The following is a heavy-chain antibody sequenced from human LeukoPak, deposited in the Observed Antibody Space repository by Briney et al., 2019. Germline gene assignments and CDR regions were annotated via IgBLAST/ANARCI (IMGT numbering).Heavy chain of an antibody. D-gene: IGHD6-6*01. CDR3: ARGPHSTSPHFDY. V-gene: IGHV1-2*02. CDR2: INANSGGT. J-gene: IGHJ4*02. Sequence: GASVKVSCKASGYIFTGYFMHWVRQAPGQGLEWMGWINANSGGTHYAQKFQGRVTMTRDTSISTAYMELSSLRSDDTAIYYCARGPHSTSPHFDYWGQGTLVTVSS. CDR1: GYIFTGYF.